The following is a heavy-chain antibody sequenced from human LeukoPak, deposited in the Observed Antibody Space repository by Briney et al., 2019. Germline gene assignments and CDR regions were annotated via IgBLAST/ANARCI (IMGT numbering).Heavy chain of an antibody. V-gene: IGHV5-51*01. Sequence: GESLKISCKCSGYSFTSYWIGWLRQMPGKGLEWMGIIYPGDSDTRYSPSFQGQVTISADTSISTAYLQWSSLKASDTAMYYCASRGGSVAGAFDIWGQGTMVTVSS. D-gene: IGHD6-19*01. CDR2: IYPGDSDT. CDR1: GYSFTSYW. J-gene: IGHJ3*02. CDR3: ASRGGSVAGAFDI.